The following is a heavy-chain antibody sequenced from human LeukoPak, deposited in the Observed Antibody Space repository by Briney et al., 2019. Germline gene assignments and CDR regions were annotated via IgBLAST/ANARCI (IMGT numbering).Heavy chain of an antibody. CDR1: GFTFSSYG. CDR3: ARGLRRGGYYEGRAFDI. V-gene: IGHV4-34*01. CDR2: INHSGST. J-gene: IGHJ3*02. D-gene: IGHD3-22*01. Sequence: GSLRLSCAASGFTFSSYGMHWVRQPPGKGLEWIGEINHSGSTNYNPSLKSRVTISVDTSKNQFSLKLSSVTAADTAAYYCARGLRRGGYYEGRAFDIWGQGTMVTVSS.